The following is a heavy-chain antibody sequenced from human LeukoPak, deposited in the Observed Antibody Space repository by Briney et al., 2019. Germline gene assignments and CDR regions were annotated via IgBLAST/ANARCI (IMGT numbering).Heavy chain of an antibody. J-gene: IGHJ4*02. CDR2: IKQDGSDK. Sequence: GGSLRLSCVASGFTFSSYWLSWVRQAPGKGLEWVANIKQDGSDKYYVDSVKGRFTISRDNSKNTLYLQMNSLRAEDTAVYYCAKDYSSSRGFFDYWGQGTLVTVSS. D-gene: IGHD6-13*01. CDR3: AKDYSSSRGFFDY. V-gene: IGHV3-7*01. CDR1: GFTFSSYW.